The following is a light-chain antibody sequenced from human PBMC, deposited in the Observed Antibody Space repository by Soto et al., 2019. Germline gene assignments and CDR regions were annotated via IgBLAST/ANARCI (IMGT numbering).Light chain of an antibody. Sequence: QSVLTQPASVSGSPGQSITISCTGTVGLVSWYQQHPGKVPKLIIYDDTKRPSGVSSRFSGSKSGNTASLTISGLQTEDEADYYCCLYVGGRTYLLGTGTKVTVL. CDR3: CLYVGGRTYL. J-gene: IGLJ1*01. V-gene: IGLV2-23*01. CDR1: VGL. CDR2: DDT.